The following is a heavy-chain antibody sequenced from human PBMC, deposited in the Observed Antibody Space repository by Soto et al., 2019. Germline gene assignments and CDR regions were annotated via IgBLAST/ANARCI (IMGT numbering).Heavy chain of an antibody. Sequence: GASVKVSCKASGYTFTSYGISWARQAPGQGLEWMGWISAYNGNTNYAQKLQGRVTMTTDTSTSTAYMELRSLRSDDTAVYYCARAVVAATPPHFDYWGQGTLVTVSS. V-gene: IGHV1-18*01. CDR2: ISAYNGNT. D-gene: IGHD2-15*01. CDR3: ARAVVAATPPHFDY. CDR1: GYTFTSYG. J-gene: IGHJ4*02.